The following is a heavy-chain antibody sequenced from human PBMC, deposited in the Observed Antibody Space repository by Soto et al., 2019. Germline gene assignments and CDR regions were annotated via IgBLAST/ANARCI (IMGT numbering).Heavy chain of an antibody. V-gene: IGHV3-11*01. CDR3: AKHPLVVPAAINYYYYYMDV. CDR2: ISSSGSTI. J-gene: IGHJ6*03. Sequence: VQLVESGGGLVKPGGSLRLSCAASGFTFSDYYMSWIRQAPGKGLEWVSYISSSGSTIYYADSVKGRFTISRDNAKNSLYLQMNSLRAEDTAVYYCAKHPLVVPAAINYYYYYMDVWGKGTTVTVSS. CDR1: GFTFSDYY. D-gene: IGHD2-2*01.